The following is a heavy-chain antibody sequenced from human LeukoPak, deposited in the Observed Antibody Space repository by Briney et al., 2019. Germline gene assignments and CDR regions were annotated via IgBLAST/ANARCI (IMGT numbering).Heavy chain of an antibody. CDR1: GGSISIGGYY. J-gene: IGHJ4*02. D-gene: IGHD4-17*01. Sequence: SETLSLTCTVSGGSISIGGYYWSWIRQHPGKGLEWIGYIYSSNTTYYNSSLKSRATISVDSTNNQFPLKLSSVTDEATAVYYCAKGRTYGDYGGVLYWGQGTLVTVSS. CDR2: IYSSNTT. V-gene: IGHV4-31*03. CDR3: AKGRTYGDYGGVLY.